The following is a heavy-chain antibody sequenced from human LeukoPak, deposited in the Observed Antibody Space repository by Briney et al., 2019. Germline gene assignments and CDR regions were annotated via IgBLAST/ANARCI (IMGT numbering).Heavy chain of an antibody. CDR3: ARHLDWAFDY. CDR2: INPDGSDK. V-gene: IGHV3-7*01. CDR1: RFTLYKFL. Sequence: PGGSLRLSCAAPRFTLYKFLVTWARQAPGEGLGWVANINPDGSDKHHVDSVKGRFRISRDNAENSLFLLMDSLRAEDTAVYYCARHLDWAFDYWGQGTLVTVSS. D-gene: IGHD2-21*01. J-gene: IGHJ4*02.